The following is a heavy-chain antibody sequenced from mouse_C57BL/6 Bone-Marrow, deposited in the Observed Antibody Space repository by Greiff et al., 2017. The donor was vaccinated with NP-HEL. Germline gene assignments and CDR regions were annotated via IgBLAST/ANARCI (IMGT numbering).Heavy chain of an antibody. CDR1: GYTFTSYW. CDR3: ANYGNYVGYWYFDV. V-gene: IGHV1-59*01. CDR2: IDPSDSYT. D-gene: IGHD2-1*01. J-gene: IGHJ1*03. Sequence: QVQLQQPGAELVRPGTSVKLSCKASGYTFTSYWMHWVKQRPGQGLEWIGVIDPSDSYTNYNQKFKGKATLTVDTSSSTAYMQLSSLTSEDSAVYYCANYGNYVGYWYFDVWGTGTTVTVSS.